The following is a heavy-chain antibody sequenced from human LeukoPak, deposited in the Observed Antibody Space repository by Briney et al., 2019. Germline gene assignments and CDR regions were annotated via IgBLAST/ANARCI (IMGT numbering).Heavy chain of an antibody. V-gene: IGHV3-21*01. CDR3: AREIIGGNSA. J-gene: IGHJ4*02. D-gene: IGHD4-23*01. CDR1: GLSFSSYN. CDR2: ISSSSSYI. Sequence: PGGSLRLSSTASGLSFSSYNMNWVPQAPGKGLEWVSSISSSSSYIYYADSLKGRFTISRDNAKNSLYLQMNSLRAEDTAVYYCAREIIGGNSAWGQGILVTVSS.